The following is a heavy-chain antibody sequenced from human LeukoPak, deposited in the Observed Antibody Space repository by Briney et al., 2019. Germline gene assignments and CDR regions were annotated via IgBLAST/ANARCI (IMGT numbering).Heavy chain of an antibody. J-gene: IGHJ4*02. D-gene: IGHD1-26*01. CDR1: GFIFGDYW. CDR2: IDSHGSAT. V-gene: IGHV3-74*01. CDR3: VRTIVGATFDY. Sequence: GGSLRLSCAASGFIFGDYWMHWVRQAPGKGLVWLSRIDSHGSATTYADSVRGRFTISRDNPKNTLYLQMNSLRAEDTAVYYCVRTIVGATFDYWGQGTLVTVSS.